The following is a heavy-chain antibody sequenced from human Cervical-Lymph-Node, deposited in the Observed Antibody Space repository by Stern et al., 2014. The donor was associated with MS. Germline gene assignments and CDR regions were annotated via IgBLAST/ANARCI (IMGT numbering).Heavy chain of an antibody. CDR1: GFTFTDYG. CDR2: ISSDGSNR. D-gene: IGHD5-24*01. Sequence: QVQLVQSGGRVVQPGRSLRLSCAASGFTFTDYGMHWVRQAPGKGLEWVAVISSDGSNRFYADSVRGRFTISSDTSKSTLYLQMNGLRPEDTAVYYCTTPKPMATGLFFDYWGQGTLVTVSS. CDR3: TTPKPMATGLFFDY. J-gene: IGHJ4*02. V-gene: IGHV3-30*03.